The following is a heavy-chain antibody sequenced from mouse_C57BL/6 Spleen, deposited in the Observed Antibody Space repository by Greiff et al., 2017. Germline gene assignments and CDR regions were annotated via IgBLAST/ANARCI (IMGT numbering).Heavy chain of an antibody. CDR3: TTGSSGGFAY. CDR2: IDPANGDT. D-gene: IGHD1-1*01. Sequence: VHVKQSGAELVRPGASVKLSCTASGFNIKDDYMHWVKQRPEQGLEWIGWIDPANGDTEYASKFQGKATITADTSSNTAYLQLSSLTSEDTAVYYCTTGSSGGFAYWGQGTLVTVSA. J-gene: IGHJ3*01. CDR1: GFNIKDDY. V-gene: IGHV14-4*01.